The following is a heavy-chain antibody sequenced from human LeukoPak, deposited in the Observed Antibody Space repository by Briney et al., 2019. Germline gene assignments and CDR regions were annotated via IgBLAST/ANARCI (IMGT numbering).Heavy chain of an antibody. Sequence: LETLSLTCAVYGGSFSGYYWSWIRQPPGKGLEWIGEINHSGSTNYNPSLKSRVTISVDTSKNQFSLKLSSVTAADTAIYYCARNAGYSDLNYWGQGVLVTVSS. CDR3: ARNAGYSDLNY. CDR2: INHSGST. D-gene: IGHD3-22*01. V-gene: IGHV4-34*01. CDR1: GGSFSGYY. J-gene: IGHJ4*02.